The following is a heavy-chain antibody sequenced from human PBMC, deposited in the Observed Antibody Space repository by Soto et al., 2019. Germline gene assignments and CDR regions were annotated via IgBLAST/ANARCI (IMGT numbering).Heavy chain of an antibody. CDR2: IIPIFGTA. CDR1: GYTFTSYG. J-gene: IGHJ4*02. CDR3: ARDSRSKTYDY. D-gene: IGHD4-17*01. V-gene: IGHV1-69*13. Sequence: SVKVSCKASGYTFTSYGISWVRQAPGQGLEWMGGIIPIFGTANYAQKFQGRVTITADESTSTAYMELGSLRSEDTAVYYCARDSRSKTYDYWGQGTLVTVSS.